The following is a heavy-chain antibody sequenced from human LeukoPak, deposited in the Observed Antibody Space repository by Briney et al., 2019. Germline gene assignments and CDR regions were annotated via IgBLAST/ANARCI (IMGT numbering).Heavy chain of an antibody. Sequence: PGGSLRLSCAASGFTFSSYSMNWVRQAPGKGLEWVSGISGSGGSTYYADSVKGRFTISRDNSKNTLYLQMNSLRAEDTAVYYCVKDGVTMVRGVISRSDYWGQGTLVTVSS. J-gene: IGHJ4*02. CDR1: GFTFSSYS. V-gene: IGHV3-23*01. D-gene: IGHD3-10*01. CDR2: ISGSGGST. CDR3: VKDGVTMVRGVISRSDY.